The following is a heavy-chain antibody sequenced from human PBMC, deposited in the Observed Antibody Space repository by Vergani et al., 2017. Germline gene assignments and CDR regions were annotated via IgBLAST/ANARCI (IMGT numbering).Heavy chain of an antibody. CDR2: MSSGDSI. J-gene: IGHJ6*02. CDR3: ARETDTGSSVSYNYYAMDV. Sequence: EHLVESGGGLVKPGGSLRLSCAASGFTFSDHYMSWVRQAPGKGLEWISYMSSGDSIYYADSVKGRFTVSRDNTKNTLYLQMNSLRAEDTAVYYCARETDTGSSVSYNYYAMDVWGQGTTVSVSS. V-gene: IGHV3-11*04. CDR1: GFTFSDHY. D-gene: IGHD3-9*01.